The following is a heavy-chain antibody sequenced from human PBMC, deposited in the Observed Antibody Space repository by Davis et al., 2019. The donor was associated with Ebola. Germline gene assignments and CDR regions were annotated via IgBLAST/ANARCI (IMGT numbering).Heavy chain of an antibody. J-gene: IGHJ4*02. CDR1: GLTFSSYA. Sequence: GESLKISCAASGLTFSSYAMHWVRQAPGKGLEWVANIKQDGSESHYVDSVKGRFTISRDNAKNSLYLQMNSLRAEDTAMYYCARHPHFAYWGQGTLVTVSS. CDR2: IKQDGSES. V-gene: IGHV3-7*01. CDR3: ARHPHFAY.